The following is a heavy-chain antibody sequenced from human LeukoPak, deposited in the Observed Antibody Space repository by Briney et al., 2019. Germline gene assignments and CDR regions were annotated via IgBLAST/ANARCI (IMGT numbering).Heavy chain of an antibody. D-gene: IGHD3-10*01. CDR3: ARVYRLIWFGDLAFDI. J-gene: IGHJ3*02. Sequence: SETLSLTCAVYGGSFSGYYWNWIRQPPGKGLEWIGEINQSGTTNYNPSLKSRVTISVDTSKKQFSLKLSSVTAADTAVYYCARVYRLIWFGDLAFDIWGQGTIVTVSS. CDR2: INQSGTT. CDR1: GGSFSGYY. V-gene: IGHV4-34*01.